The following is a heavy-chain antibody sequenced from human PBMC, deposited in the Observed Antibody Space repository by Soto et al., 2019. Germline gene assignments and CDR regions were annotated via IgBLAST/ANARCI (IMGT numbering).Heavy chain of an antibody. CDR2: VSSVGGNH. J-gene: IGHJ2*01. CDR3: AKEVGTATTAITNRHFDL. CDR1: GFTFSACG. V-gene: IGHV3-30*18. Sequence: QVQLVESGGGVVQPGRSLRLSCAASGFTFSACGMHWVRQSPGKGLEWVAVVSSVGGNHYYADSVKGRFTISRDNSKNTLYLKMSSLRAEDTAVYYCAKEVGTATTAITNRHFDLWGRGTLVTVSS. D-gene: IGHD2-21*02.